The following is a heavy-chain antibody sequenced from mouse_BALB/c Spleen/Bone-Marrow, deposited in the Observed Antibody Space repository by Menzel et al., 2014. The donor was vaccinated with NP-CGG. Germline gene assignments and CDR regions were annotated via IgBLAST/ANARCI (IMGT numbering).Heavy chain of an antibody. CDR1: GYTFTRSW. J-gene: IGHJ4*01. CDR3: ARQITTVDYAMDN. CDR2: INPSTGYT. D-gene: IGHD1-1*01. Sequence: HVQLQQSGAELEKHGASVKMSCKASGYTFTRSWMHWVYPRPGQGLEWIGYINPSTGYTEYHQKFKNKATLNDDKFYSTAYMQLSSLTSDDSAVYYIARQITTVDYAMDNLCQGTSGTVTS. V-gene: IGHV1-7*01.